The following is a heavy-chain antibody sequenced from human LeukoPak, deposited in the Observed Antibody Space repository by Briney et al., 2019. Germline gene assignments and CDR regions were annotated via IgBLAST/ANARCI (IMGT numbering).Heavy chain of an antibody. J-gene: IGHJ4*02. D-gene: IGHD3-9*01. CDR1: GFPFSNYS. V-gene: IGHV3-21*01. CDR2: ISSSSSYI. Sequence: GGSLRLSCAASGFPFSNYSMNWVRRAPGKGLEWVSSISSSSSYIYYADSVKGRFTISRDNAKNSLYLQMNSLRAEDTAVYYCAVGILTGYYPDYWGQGTLVTVSS. CDR3: AVGILTGYYPDY.